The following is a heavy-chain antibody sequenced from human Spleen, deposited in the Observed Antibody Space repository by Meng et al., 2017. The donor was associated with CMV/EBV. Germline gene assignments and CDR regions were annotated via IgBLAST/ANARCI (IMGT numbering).Heavy chain of an antibody. Sequence: GGSLRLSCAASGFTFSSYWMSWVRQAPGKGLEWVANIKQDGSEKYYVDSVKGRFTISRDNAKNSLYLQMNSLRAEDTAVYYCAKDLVAEDYYYGMDVWGQGTTVTVSS. D-gene: IGHD6-6*01. CDR3: AKDLVAEDYYYGMDV. V-gene: IGHV3-7*01. CDR2: IKQDGSEK. CDR1: GFTFSSYW. J-gene: IGHJ6*02.